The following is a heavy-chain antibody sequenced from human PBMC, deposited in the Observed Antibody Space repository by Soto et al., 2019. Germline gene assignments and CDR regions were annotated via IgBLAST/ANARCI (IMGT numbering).Heavy chain of an antibody. V-gene: IGHV3-30*18. CDR1: STYA. CDR2: ISYDGGHK. CDR3: AKVKGAVFTMIVGEDYYFDS. Sequence: STYAMHWVRQAPGKGLEWVAVISYDGGHKSYADSVKGRFTISRDNSNNTLYLQLNSLRAEDTAMYYCAKVKGAVFTMIVGEDYYFDSWGQGTLVTVSS. D-gene: IGHD3-22*01. J-gene: IGHJ4*02.